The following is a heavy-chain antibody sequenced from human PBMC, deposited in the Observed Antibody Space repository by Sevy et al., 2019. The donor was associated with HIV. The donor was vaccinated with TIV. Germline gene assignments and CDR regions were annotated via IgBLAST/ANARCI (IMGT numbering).Heavy chain of an antibody. J-gene: IGHJ5*02. Sequence: GGSLRLSCAASGFTFSSYGMHWVRQAPGKGLEWVAVIRNDGSNQYYADSVEGRFTVSRDNSTNTLYLQMNSLRAEDTDVYYCARAPGYCTSTNCYDWFDPWGHGTLVTVSS. CDR2: IRNDGSNQ. CDR3: ARAPGYCTSTNCYDWFDP. D-gene: IGHD2-2*01. CDR1: GFTFSSYG. V-gene: IGHV3-33*01.